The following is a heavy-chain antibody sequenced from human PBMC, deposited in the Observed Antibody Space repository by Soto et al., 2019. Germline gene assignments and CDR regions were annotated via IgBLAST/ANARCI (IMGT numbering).Heavy chain of an antibody. Sequence: PSETLSLTCTVSGGSIGSGGYYCSWIRQHPGKGLEWIGYIYNSGSTYYNPSLKSRVIISVDTSKNQFSLKLSSVTAADTAVYYCARVDTSMGATCVSYWGQGTLVTVSS. D-gene: IGHD1-26*01. CDR1: GGSIGSGGYY. CDR2: IYNSGST. CDR3: ARVDTSMGATCVSY. J-gene: IGHJ4*02. V-gene: IGHV4-31*03.